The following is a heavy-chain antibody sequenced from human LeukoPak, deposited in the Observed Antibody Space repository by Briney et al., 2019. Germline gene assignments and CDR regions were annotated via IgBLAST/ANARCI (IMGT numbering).Heavy chain of an antibody. J-gene: IGHJ4*02. D-gene: IGHD3-16*01. CDR1: GYTFTSYY. CDR2: INPSGGST. Sequence: ASVKVSCKASGYTFTSYYMHWVRQAPGQGLEWMGIINPSGGSTSYAQKFQGRVTMTRDTSTSTVYMELSSLRAEDTALYYCARGYVTRGYFDYWGQGTLVTVSS. CDR3: ARGYVTRGYFDY. V-gene: IGHV1-46*01.